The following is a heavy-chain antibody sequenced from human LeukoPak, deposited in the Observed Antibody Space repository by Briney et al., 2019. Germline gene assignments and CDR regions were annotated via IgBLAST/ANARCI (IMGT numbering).Heavy chain of an antibody. V-gene: IGHV3-53*01. Sequence: PGGSLRLSCEASGFNLRTYEMSWVRQAPGKGLEWVSVIYSGGSTYYADSVKGRFTISRDNSKNTLYLQMNSLRAEDTAVYYCARGAMVGAVAGSWGQGTLVTVSS. CDR3: ARGAMVGAVAGS. CDR1: GFNLRTYE. CDR2: IYSGGST. D-gene: IGHD6-19*01. J-gene: IGHJ4*02.